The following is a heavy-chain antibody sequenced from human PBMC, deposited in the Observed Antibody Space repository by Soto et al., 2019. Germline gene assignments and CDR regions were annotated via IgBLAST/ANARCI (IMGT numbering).Heavy chain of an antibody. CDR2: TNSDGSGT. CDR1: GFTFSSYW. CDR3: ATGNSHAFDI. V-gene: IGHV3-74*01. Sequence: EVQLVESGGGLVQPGGSPRLSCAASGFTFSSYWMHWVRQAPGKGLVWVSRTNSDGSGTSYADSVKGRFTISRDNAKNTLFLQMNSLRAEDTAVYYCATGNSHAFDIWGQGTMVTVSS. D-gene: IGHD1-7*01. J-gene: IGHJ3*02.